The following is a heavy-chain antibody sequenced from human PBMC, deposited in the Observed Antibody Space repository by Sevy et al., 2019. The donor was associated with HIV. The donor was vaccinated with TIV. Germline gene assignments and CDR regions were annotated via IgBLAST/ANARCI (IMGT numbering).Heavy chain of an antibody. CDR1: GFTFSIYA. CDR3: AKTPMVRGVGFDY. D-gene: IGHD3-10*01. V-gene: IGHV3-23*01. CDR2: ISGSGGST. J-gene: IGHJ4*02. Sequence: GGSLRLSCAASGFTFSIYAMSWVRQAPGKGLEWVSAISGSGGSTYYADSVKGRFTISRDNSKNTLYLQMNSLRAEDTAVYYCAKTPMVRGVGFDYWGQGTLVTVSS.